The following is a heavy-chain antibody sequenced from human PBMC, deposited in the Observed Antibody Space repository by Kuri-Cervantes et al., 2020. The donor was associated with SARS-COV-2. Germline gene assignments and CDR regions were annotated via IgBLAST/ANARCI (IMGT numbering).Heavy chain of an antibody. V-gene: IGHV3-30*02. CDR3: ASDRVGASDY. D-gene: IGHD1-26*01. CDR2: IRYDGNNK. Sequence: GESLKISCAASGFTFSSYGMHWVRQAPGKGLEWVAFIRYDGNNKYYADSVKGRFTISRDNSKNTLYLQMNSLRAEDTAVYYCASDRVGASDYWGQGTLVTVSS. CDR1: GFTFSSYG. J-gene: IGHJ4*02.